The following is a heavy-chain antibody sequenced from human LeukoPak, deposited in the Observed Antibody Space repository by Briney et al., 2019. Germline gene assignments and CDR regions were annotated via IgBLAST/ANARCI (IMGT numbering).Heavy chain of an antibody. CDR1: GGSFSGYY. V-gene: IGHV4-34*01. CDR3: ARDQGRKYYYGSGSYYLLFY. Sequence: SETLSLTCAVYGGSFSGYYWSWIRQPPGKGLEWIGEINHSGSTNYNPSLKSRVTISADTSKNQFSLKLSSVTAADTAVYYCARDQGRKYYYGSGSYYLLFYWGQGTLVTVSS. CDR2: INHSGST. D-gene: IGHD3-10*01. J-gene: IGHJ4*02.